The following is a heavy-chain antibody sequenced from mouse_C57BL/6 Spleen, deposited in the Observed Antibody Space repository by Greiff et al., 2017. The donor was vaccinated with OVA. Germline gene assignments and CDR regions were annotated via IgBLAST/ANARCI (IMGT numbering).Heavy chain of an antibody. V-gene: IGHV5-17*01. Sequence: LMESGGGLVKPGGSLKLSCAASGFTFSDYGMHWVRQAPEKGLEWVAYISSGSSTIYYADTVKGRFTISRDNAKNTLFLQMTSLRSEDTAMYYCARIGYLYAMDYWGQGTSVTVSS. CDR3: ARIGYLYAMDY. CDR1: GFTFSDYG. D-gene: IGHD2-2*01. CDR2: ISSGSSTI. J-gene: IGHJ4*01.